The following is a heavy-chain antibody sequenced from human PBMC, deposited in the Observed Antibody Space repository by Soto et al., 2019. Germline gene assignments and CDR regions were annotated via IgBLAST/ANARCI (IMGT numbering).Heavy chain of an antibody. J-gene: IGHJ3*01. D-gene: IGHD2-8*02. CDR2: INPDNGNT. CDR1: GFTFSDNL. V-gene: IGHV1-3*01. Sequence: QVQLVQSGAEVRKPGASVNISCRASGFTFSDNLINWVRQAPGQSLEWVGWINPDNGNTSYSQTFQARVTTPRHSSASIAYVEVTDLTSEATAVYYCARDILSVGPRANDAFDVWGQGTMVIVSS. CDR3: ARDILSVGPRANDAFDV.